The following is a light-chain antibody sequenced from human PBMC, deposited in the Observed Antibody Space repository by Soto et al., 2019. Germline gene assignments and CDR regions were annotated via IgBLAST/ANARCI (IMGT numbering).Light chain of an antibody. Sequence: DIQMTQSPSTLSASVGDRVTITCRASQSISTWLAWYQQKPGKAPRLLIFLASSLETGVPSRFSGSGSGTEFTLTVSRLQPDDSATYYCQQYNSYSPWTFGQGTKVDIK. CDR1: QSISTW. V-gene: IGKV1-5*03. CDR3: QQYNSYSPWT. J-gene: IGKJ1*01. CDR2: LAS.